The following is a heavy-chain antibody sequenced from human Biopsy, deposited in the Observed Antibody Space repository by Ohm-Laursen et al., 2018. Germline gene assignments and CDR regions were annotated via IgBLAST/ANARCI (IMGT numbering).Heavy chain of an antibody. Sequence: SLRLSCAASGFSFSDYYMSWLRQAPGKGLEWVSTISANGVTTFYADSVKGRFTISRDGSSDTLYLQMHSLRADDTALYYCAKGGYCSATSCNMDVDYWGQGALVTVSS. V-gene: IGHV3-23*01. CDR3: AKGGYCSATSCNMDVDY. CDR2: ISANGVTT. D-gene: IGHD2-2*02. J-gene: IGHJ4*02. CDR1: GFSFSDYY.